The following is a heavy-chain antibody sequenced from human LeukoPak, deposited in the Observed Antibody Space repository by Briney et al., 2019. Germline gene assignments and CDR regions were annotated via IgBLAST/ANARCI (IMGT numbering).Heavy chain of an antibody. J-gene: IGHJ4*02. CDR3: AKDIAQGYTYGSIEQDY. Sequence: PGGSLRLSCAASGFTFSNFWMSWVRQAPGRGLEWVSAISESGTGTYYAEAVKGRFTISRDNSKNTLSLQMNSLRAEDTAIYYCAKDIAQGYTYGSIEQDYWGQGTLVTVSS. CDR1: GFTFSNFW. CDR2: ISESGTGT. V-gene: IGHV3-23*01. D-gene: IGHD5-18*01.